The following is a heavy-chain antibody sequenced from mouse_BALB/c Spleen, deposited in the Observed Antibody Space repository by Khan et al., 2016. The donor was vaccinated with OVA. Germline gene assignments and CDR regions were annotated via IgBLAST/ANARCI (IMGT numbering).Heavy chain of an antibody. Sequence: EVQLQESGPGLVKPSQSLSLTCTVTGYSITSGYGWNWIRQFPGNKLEWMGYISYSGSTNHNPPLKSRISITRDTSKNQFFLQLNSVTTKDTATYYCARTARIKYWGQGTTLTVSS. V-gene: IGHV3-2*02. CDR2: ISYSGST. D-gene: IGHD1-2*01. CDR1: GYSITSGYG. J-gene: IGHJ2*01. CDR3: ARTARIKY.